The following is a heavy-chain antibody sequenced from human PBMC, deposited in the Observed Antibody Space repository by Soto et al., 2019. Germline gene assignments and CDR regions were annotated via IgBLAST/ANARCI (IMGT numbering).Heavy chain of an antibody. CDR3: AFDYGDCFHC. J-gene: IGHJ4*02. CDR1: GFIFSSSA. D-gene: IGHD4-17*01. V-gene: IGHV3-21*01. Sequence: EVQLVESGGGLVKPGGSLRLSCAASGFIFSSSAMNWVRQAPGKGLEWVSSISSGSTYIYHADSVKGRFTISRDNAKNSLYLQMNSLRAEDTAVYYCAFDYGDCFHCWGQGTLVTVSS. CDR2: ISSGSTYI.